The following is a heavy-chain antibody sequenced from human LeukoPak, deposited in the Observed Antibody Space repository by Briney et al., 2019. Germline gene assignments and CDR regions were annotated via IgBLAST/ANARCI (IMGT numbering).Heavy chain of an antibody. CDR3: ARFGSGWHYFDY. Sequence: PSETLSLTCTVSGGSITNNSDYWGWIRQPPGKGLEWIGEINHSGSTNYNPSLKSRVTISVDTSKNQFSLKLSSVTAADTAVYYCARFGSGWHYFDYWGQGTLVTVSS. D-gene: IGHD6-19*01. CDR1: GGSITNNSDY. V-gene: IGHV4-39*07. J-gene: IGHJ4*02. CDR2: INHSGST.